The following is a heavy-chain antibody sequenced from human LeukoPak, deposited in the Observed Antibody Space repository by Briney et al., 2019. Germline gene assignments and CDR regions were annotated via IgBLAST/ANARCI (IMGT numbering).Heavy chain of an antibody. CDR1: GGSINNHY. CDR3: ARHQPLISVAATGYFDL. D-gene: IGHD6-19*01. V-gene: IGHV4-59*08. CDR2: IYYSGYT. J-gene: IGHJ2*01. Sequence: PSETLSLTCTVSGGSINNHYWSWIRRSPGKRLEWIGYIYYSGYTSYNPSLKSRVTISTDTSRNQFSLKLNSVTAADTAVYYCARHQPLISVAATGYFDLWGRGTLVTVSS.